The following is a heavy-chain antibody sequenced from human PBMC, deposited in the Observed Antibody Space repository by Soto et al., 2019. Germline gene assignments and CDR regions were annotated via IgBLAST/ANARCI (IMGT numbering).Heavy chain of an antibody. J-gene: IGHJ5*02. D-gene: IGHD3-10*01. CDR3: AVSITMVRGVRFDP. Sequence: QLQLQESGQGLVKPSETLSLTCTVSGGSISSSSYYWGWIRQPPGKGLEWIGSIYYSGSTYYNPSLKSRVTISVDTSKNQFSLKLSSVTAADTAVYYCAVSITMVRGVRFDPWGQGTLVTVSS. V-gene: IGHV4-39*01. CDR2: IYYSGST. CDR1: GGSISSSSYY.